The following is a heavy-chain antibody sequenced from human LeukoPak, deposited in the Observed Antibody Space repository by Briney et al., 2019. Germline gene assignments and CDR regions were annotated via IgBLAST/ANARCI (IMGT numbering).Heavy chain of an antibody. CDR3: AKDPETIFGITMSN. V-gene: IGHV3-23*01. CDR1: GFNFNIYA. CDR2: ISGGGST. J-gene: IGHJ4*02. D-gene: IGHD3-3*01. Sequence: GGSLRLPCAASGFNFNIYAMAWVRQAPGKGLQWVSGISGGGSTFYADSVKGRFTISRDNSNNTLYLQMNSLRAEDTAVYYCAKDPETIFGITMSNWGQGTLVTVSS.